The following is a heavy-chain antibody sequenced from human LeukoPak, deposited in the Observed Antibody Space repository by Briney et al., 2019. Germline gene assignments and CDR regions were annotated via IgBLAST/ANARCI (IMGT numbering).Heavy chain of an antibody. D-gene: IGHD2/OR15-2a*01. CDR3: ARHSQQVNIFDY. V-gene: IGHV4-59*08. CDR1: GVSISNYY. Sequence: PSETLSLTCTVSGVSISNYYWTWIRQPPGNGLEWIGKIFYSGSADYNPSLKSRVTISIDTSKNQFSLRLTSVTAADTAVYYCARHSQQVNIFDYWGQGTLVTVSS. CDR2: IFYSGSA. J-gene: IGHJ4*02.